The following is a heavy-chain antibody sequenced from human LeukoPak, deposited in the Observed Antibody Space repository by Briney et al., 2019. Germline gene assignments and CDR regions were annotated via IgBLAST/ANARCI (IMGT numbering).Heavy chain of an antibody. D-gene: IGHD2-2*01. V-gene: IGHV1-2*02. J-gene: IGHJ4*02. CDR2: INPNNGGT. Sequence: GSVKVSCKASGYTFIDYFMHGVRPARGEGREWMGCINPNNGGTNYAQEFQGSGTMTSDTSIRTAYMELSSLRSNDTAVYYCARSLFVLVSSALGYWGQGTLVTVSS. CDR1: GYTFIDYF. CDR3: ARSLFVLVSSALGY.